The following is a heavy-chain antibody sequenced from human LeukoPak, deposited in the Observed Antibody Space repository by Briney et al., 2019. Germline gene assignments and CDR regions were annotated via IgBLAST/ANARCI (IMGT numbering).Heavy chain of an antibody. CDR3: AGGINYFDY. D-gene: IGHD3-16*01. Sequence: GGSLRLSCAASGFTFSSYEMNWVRQPPGKGPEWVSYISSSGSTIYYADSVKGRFTISRDNAKNSLYLQMNSLRAEDTAVYYCAGGINYFDYWGQGTLVTVSS. V-gene: IGHV3-48*03. J-gene: IGHJ4*02. CDR1: GFTFSSYE. CDR2: ISSSGSTI.